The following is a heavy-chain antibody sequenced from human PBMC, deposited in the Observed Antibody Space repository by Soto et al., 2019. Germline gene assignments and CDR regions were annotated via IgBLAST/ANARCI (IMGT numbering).Heavy chain of an antibody. CDR2: IYYSGST. J-gene: IGHJ5*02. V-gene: IGHV4-30-4*01. D-gene: IGHD2-2*01. Sequence: PSETLSLTCTVSGGSIGSGDYYWSWIRQPPGKGLEWIGYIYYSGSTYYNPSLKSRVIISLDTSENQFSLKLTSVSAADTAVYYCATAVYCRSAGCSNWFDPWGQGTPVTVS. CDR1: GGSIGSGDYY. CDR3: ATAVYCRSAGCSNWFDP.